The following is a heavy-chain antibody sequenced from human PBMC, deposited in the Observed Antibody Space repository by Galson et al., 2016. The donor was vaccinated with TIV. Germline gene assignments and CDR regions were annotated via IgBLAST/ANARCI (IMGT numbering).Heavy chain of an antibody. CDR1: GGIFRSHA. Sequence: SVKVSCKAAGGIFRSHAISWVRQAPGQGLEWMGGIIAIFGTANYAQKFQGRVTIIADESTSTVYMELSSLRSEDTAVYYCARGSGYAPTNNWFDSWGQGTRVTVSS. V-gene: IGHV1-69*13. D-gene: IGHD6-25*01. CDR2: IIAIFGTA. J-gene: IGHJ5*01. CDR3: ARGSGYAPTNNWFDS.